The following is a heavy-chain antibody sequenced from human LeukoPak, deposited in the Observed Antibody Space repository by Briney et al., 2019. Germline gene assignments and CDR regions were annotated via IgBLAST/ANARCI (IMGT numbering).Heavy chain of an antibody. CDR1: GFTFSSYG. V-gene: IGHV3-30*02. J-gene: IGHJ4*02. CDR2: IRYDGSNK. CDR3: AKSSKAILLWFGELSGYFDY. D-gene: IGHD3-10*01. Sequence: WGSLRLSCAASGFTFSSYGMHWVRQAPGKGLEWVAFIRYDGSNKYYADSVKGRFTISRDNSKNTLYLQMNSLRAEDTAVYYCAKSSKAILLWFGELSGYFDYWGQGTLVTVSS.